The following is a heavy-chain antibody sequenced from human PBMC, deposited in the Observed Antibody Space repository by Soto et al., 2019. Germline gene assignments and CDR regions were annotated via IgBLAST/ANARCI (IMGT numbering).Heavy chain of an antibody. CDR3: AKGMLTIFGAVIIDGMDV. D-gene: IGHD3-3*01. J-gene: IGHJ6*02. V-gene: IGHV3-23*01. CDR2: IGGSGSST. CDR1: AFTFSNYA. Sequence: EVQLLESGGGLVQPGGSLRLSCAASAFTFSNYAMSWVRQAPGKGLEWVSAIGGSGSSTYYADSVKGRFTVSRDNSKNTLDLQMNSLRADDAAVYYCAKGMLTIFGAVIIDGMDVWGQGTTVTVSS.